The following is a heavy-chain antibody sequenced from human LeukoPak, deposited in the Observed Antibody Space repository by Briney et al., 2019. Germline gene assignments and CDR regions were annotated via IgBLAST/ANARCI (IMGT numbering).Heavy chain of an antibody. CDR3: ARRNPMTQDAFDI. D-gene: IGHD2-21*02. CDR1: GYNFTPYW. Sequence: GESLKISCKGSGYNFTPYWIVWVRQMPGKGLGWMGMTFPGHSYSIYSPSFQGQVTMSVDRSITTAYLQWSSLKASGTAMYYCARRNPMTQDAFDIWGQGTMVTVSS. V-gene: IGHV5-51*01. CDR2: TFPGHSYS. J-gene: IGHJ3*02.